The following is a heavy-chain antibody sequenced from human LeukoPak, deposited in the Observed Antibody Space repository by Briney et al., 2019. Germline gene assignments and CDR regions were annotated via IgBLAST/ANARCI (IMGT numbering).Heavy chain of an antibody. CDR3: AKDRWFYGSGSYYNGLDY. CDR2: VSYDGSKK. Sequence: PGESLRLSCAASGFTFSSYGMHWVRQAPGKGQEWVAVVSYDGSKKYYADSVKGRCTISRDNSKDTLYLQMNSLRAEDTAVYYCAKDRWFYGSGSYYNGLDYWGQGTLVTVSS. D-gene: IGHD3-10*01. J-gene: IGHJ4*02. CDR1: GFTFSSYG. V-gene: IGHV3-30*18.